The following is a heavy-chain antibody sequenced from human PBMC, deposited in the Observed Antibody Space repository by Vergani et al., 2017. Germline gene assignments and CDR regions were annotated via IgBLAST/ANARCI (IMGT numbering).Heavy chain of an antibody. CDR3: ARDPGGYAEDAFDI. D-gene: IGHD5-12*01. V-gene: IGHV1-69*01. CDR2: IIPIFGTA. J-gene: IGHJ3*02. CDR1: GGTFSSYA. Sequence: QVQLVQSGAEVKKPGSSVKVSCKASGGTFSSYAISWVRQAPGQGLEWMGGIIPIFGTANYAQKFQGRVTISADESTSTAYMERSSLRSEDTAVYYCARDPGGYAEDAFDIWGQGTMVTVSS.